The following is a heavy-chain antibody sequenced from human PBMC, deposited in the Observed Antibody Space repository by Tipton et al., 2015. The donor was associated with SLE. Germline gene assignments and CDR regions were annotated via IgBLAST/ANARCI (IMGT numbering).Heavy chain of an antibody. CDR2: ISYDGSNK. CDR3: AREATYYYDSSSRAYFDY. V-gene: IGHV3-30*04. D-gene: IGHD3-22*01. CDR1: GFTFSSYA. Sequence: QVQLVQSGGGVVQPGRSLRLSCAASGFTFSSYAMHWVRQAPGKGLEWVAVISYDGSNKYYADSVKGRFTISRDNSKNTLYLQMNSLRAEDTAVYYCAREATYYYDSSSRAYFDYWAQGTLVTVSS. J-gene: IGHJ4*02.